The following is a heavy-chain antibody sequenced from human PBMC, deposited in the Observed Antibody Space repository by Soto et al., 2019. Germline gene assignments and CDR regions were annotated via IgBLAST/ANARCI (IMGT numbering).Heavy chain of an antibody. V-gene: IGHV2-5*02. J-gene: IGHJ4*02. CDR2: IYWDDDK. CDR3: AHRRTYSSSWSQFEY. CDR1: GLSLSTSGLG. D-gene: IGHD6-13*01. Sequence: QITLKESGPTLVKPTQTLTLTCTFSGLSLSTSGLGVGWIRQPPRKALEWLALIYWDDDKRYSPSLKCRLTITKDTSKNQVVLTMTNMDPVDTATYYCAHRRTYSSSWSQFEYWGQGPLVTVSS.